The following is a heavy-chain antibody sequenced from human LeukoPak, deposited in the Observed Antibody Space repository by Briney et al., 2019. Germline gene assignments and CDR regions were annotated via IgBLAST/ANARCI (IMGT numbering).Heavy chain of an antibody. Sequence: ASVKVSCKASGYDFTKYAVQWVRQAPGQRLEWMGWIDAGNGRTKYSQDFQGRVTISRDTSASIAYMELSSLRSDDTAVYYCARDHPTVAGYQGGIDYWGQGTLVTVSS. CDR3: ARDHPTVAGYQGGIDY. CDR1: GYDFTKYA. V-gene: IGHV1-3*01. J-gene: IGHJ4*02. D-gene: IGHD6-19*01. CDR2: IDAGNGRT.